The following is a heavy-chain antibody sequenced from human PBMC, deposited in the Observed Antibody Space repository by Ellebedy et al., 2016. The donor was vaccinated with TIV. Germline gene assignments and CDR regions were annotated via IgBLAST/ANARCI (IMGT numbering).Heavy chain of an antibody. CDR1: GFTFCSYA. Sequence: PGGSLRLSCSASGFTFCSYAMHWVRQAPGKGLEYISAIVSNGDSTYYANSVKGRFIISRDNSKNTLYLQMSSLRLEDTAVYYCVKAWGDWGQGTLVTVSS. J-gene: IGHJ4*02. V-gene: IGHV3-64D*06. CDR3: VKAWGD. D-gene: IGHD3-16*01. CDR2: IVSNGDST.